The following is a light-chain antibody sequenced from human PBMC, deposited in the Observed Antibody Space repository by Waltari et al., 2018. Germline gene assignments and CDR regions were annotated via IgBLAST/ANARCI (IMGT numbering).Light chain of an antibody. J-gene: IGLJ3*02. Sequence: VLPQPPSLSGAPGQGVTISCSGSTSNLGQTHVTWYQQLPGNPPKLLIYYDELVASGVSDRFSGSRSGTSASLAISGLQSEDEADYYCASWDDSLSGQVFGGGTKLTVL. CDR1: TSNLGQTH. CDR3: ASWDDSLSGQV. V-gene: IGLV1-36*01. CDR2: YDE.